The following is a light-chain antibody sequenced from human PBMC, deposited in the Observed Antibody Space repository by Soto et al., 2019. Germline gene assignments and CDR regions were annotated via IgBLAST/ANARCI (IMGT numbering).Light chain of an antibody. CDR2: GAS. CDR3: QQYNNWPPFT. J-gene: IGKJ3*01. V-gene: IGKV3-15*01. Sequence: EIVMTQSPATLSVSPGERATLSCRASQSVNSNLAWYQQKPGQAPRLLIYGASTRATGIPARFSGSGSGTEFTLTISSPQSEDFAVYYCQQYNNWPPFTFGPGTTVDIK. CDR1: QSVNSN.